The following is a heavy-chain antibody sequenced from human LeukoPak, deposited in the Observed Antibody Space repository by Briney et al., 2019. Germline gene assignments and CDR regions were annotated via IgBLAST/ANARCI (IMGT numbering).Heavy chain of an antibody. CDR3: AREAIRYCSSTSCYKGPGGYYYYMDV. J-gene: IGHJ6*03. CDR2: ISSSGSTI. Sequence: GGSLSLSCAASGFPFSDYYMSWIRQAPGKGLEWVSYISSSGSTIYYADSVKGRFTISRDNAKNSLYLQMNSLRAEDTAVYYCAREAIRYCSSTSCYKGPGGYYYYMDVWGKGTTVTVSS. CDR1: GFPFSDYY. V-gene: IGHV3-11*04. D-gene: IGHD2-2*02.